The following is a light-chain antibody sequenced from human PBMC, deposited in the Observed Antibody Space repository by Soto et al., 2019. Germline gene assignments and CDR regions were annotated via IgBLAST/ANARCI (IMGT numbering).Light chain of an antibody. Sequence: QSVLTQPPSASGTPGQRVTISCSGSSSNIGSNTVNWYQQLPGTAPKLLIFTNNQRPSGVPDRFSGSKSGTSGSLAISGLQSEDEADYYCAAWDDSLNGYVFGAGTNVTVL. V-gene: IGLV1-44*01. CDR1: SSNIGSNT. J-gene: IGLJ1*01. CDR3: AAWDDSLNGYV. CDR2: TNN.